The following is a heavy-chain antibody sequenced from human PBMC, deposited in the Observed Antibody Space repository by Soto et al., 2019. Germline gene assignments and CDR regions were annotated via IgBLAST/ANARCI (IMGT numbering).Heavy chain of an antibody. CDR1: GASLSDYY. CDR2: ITHSGSA. V-gene: IGHV4-34*01. CDR3: RARGAT. J-gene: IGHJ4*02. D-gene: IGHD3-10*01. Sequence: QVQLQQWGAGLLKPSDTLSLTCAVNGASLSDYYWNWIRQPPGRGLEWLGEITHSGSAYYNPSLNSRLTLSVDTPSNQISLKLTSVTAADTAIYYCRARGATGGQGTLVVVSP.